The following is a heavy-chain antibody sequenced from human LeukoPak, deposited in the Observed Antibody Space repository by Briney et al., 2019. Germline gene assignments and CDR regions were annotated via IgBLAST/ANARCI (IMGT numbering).Heavy chain of an antibody. Sequence: GASVKVSCKVSGYTLTELSMHWVRQAPGKGLEWMGGFDPEDGETIYAQKFQGRVTMTEDTSTDTAYMELSSLRSEDTAVYYCATERFTMVRGVSTFYFDYWGQGTLVTVSS. CDR3: ATERFTMVRGVSTFYFDY. CDR2: FDPEDGET. J-gene: IGHJ4*02. CDR1: GYTLTELS. V-gene: IGHV1-24*01. D-gene: IGHD3-10*01.